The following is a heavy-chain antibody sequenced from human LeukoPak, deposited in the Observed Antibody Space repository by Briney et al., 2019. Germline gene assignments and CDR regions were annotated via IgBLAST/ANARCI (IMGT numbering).Heavy chain of an antibody. CDR2: ISGSGDNT. J-gene: IGHJ4*02. D-gene: IGHD3-22*01. Sequence: HPGGSLRLSCAASGFTFSSYSMNWVRQAPGKGLEWVSGISGSGDNTYYADSVKGRFTISRDNSKNTLYVQVNSLGTEDTAAYYCAKGSYYDSSGSFHFDYWGQGTLVTVSS. V-gene: IGHV3-23*01. CDR3: AKGSYYDSSGSFHFDY. CDR1: GFTFSSYS.